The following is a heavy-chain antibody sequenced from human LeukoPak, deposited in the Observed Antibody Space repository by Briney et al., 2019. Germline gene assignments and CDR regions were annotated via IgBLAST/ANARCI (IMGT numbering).Heavy chain of an antibody. CDR3: VKKVVVGATSPYSDFQD. V-gene: IGHV3-23*01. D-gene: IGHD1-26*01. Sequence: GGSLRLSCIASGFTFSSYAMGWVRQAPGKGLDWVSAISGSGVTSHYAGSVQGRFSISRDNSKNTLYLQMNSLRVEDTALYYCVKKVVVGATSPYSDFQDWGQGTLVTVSS. J-gene: IGHJ1*01. CDR2: ISGSGVTS. CDR1: GFTFSSYA.